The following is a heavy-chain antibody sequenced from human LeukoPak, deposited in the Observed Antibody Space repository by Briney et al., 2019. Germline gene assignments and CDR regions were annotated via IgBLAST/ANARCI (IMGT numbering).Heavy chain of an antibody. CDR2: INHSGST. CDR3: AREVLKIVGATSAQTNWFDP. D-gene: IGHD1-26*01. CDR1: GGSFSGYY. V-gene: IGHV4-34*01. Sequence: PSETLSLTCAVYGGSFSGYYWSWIRQPPGKGLEWIGEINHSGSTNYNPSLKSRVTISVDTSKNQFSLKLSSVTAADTAVYYCAREVLKIVGATSAQTNWFDPWGQGTLVTVSS. J-gene: IGHJ5*02.